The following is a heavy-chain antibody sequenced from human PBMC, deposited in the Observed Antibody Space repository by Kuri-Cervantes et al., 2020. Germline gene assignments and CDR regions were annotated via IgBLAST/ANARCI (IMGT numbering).Heavy chain of an antibody. V-gene: IGHV1-2*02. D-gene: IGHD6-19*01. CDR2: INPHSGFT. J-gene: IGHJ4*02. CDR3: ARAVAAPYYFDY. Sequence: ASVKVSCKASGYAFTDYYIHWVRQAPGQGLEWMGWINPHSGFTSFSQKFQGRVTMTRDTSISTAYMELSRLRSDDTAVYYCARAVAAPYYFDYWGQGTLVTVSS. CDR1: GYAFTDYY.